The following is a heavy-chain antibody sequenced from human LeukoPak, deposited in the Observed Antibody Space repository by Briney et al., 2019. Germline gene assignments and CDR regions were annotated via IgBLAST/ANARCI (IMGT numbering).Heavy chain of an antibody. CDR2: ISTNSAFI. CDR3: TRENWYIDY. J-gene: IGHJ4*02. CDR1: GFTFINYS. Sequence: GGSLRLSCTASGFTFINYSMNWVRQAPGKGLEWVSSISTNSAFIYYADSVRGRFTISRDNAKNSLYLQMNSLRAEDAAVYYCTRENWYIDYWGQGNLVTVSS. V-gene: IGHV3-21*01.